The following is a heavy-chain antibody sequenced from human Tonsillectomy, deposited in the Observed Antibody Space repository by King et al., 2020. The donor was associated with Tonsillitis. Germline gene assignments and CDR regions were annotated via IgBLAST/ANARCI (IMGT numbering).Heavy chain of an antibody. V-gene: IGHV3-43*02. CDR3: AKDPPAY. Sequence: VQLVESGGGVVQPGGSLRLSCAASGLTFDDYSMHWVRQAPGKGLEWVSLISGDGGSTYYADSGKGRCTIPIDKSKNSLYLQMNRLRNEDTALYYCAKDPPAYWGQGTLVTVSS. CDR2: ISGDGGST. J-gene: IGHJ4*02. CDR1: GLTFDDYS.